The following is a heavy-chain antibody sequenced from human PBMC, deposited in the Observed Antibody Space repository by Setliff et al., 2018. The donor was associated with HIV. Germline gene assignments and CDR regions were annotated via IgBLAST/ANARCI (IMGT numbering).Heavy chain of an antibody. Sequence: SVKVSCKASGGTFSSYAISWVRQAPGQGLEWMGWISAYNGNTNYAQKLQGRVTITADESTGTAYMELSSLRSEDTAVYYCARDGLLVAGIRFDYWGQGTLVTVSS. D-gene: IGHD6-19*01. CDR2: ISAYNGNT. J-gene: IGHJ4*02. V-gene: IGHV1-69*13. CDR1: GGTFSSYA. CDR3: ARDGLLVAGIRFDY.